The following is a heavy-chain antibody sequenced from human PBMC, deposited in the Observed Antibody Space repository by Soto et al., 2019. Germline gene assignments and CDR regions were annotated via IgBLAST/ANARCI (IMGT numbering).Heavy chain of an antibody. J-gene: IGHJ4*02. CDR1: GFTFSSYG. Sequence: QVQLVESGGGVVQPGRSLRLSCAASGFTFSSYGMHWVRQAPGKGLEWVAVISYDGSNKYYADSVKGRFTISRDNSKNTLYLQMNSLRAEDTAVYYCAKDSWRYCSGGSCYPFDYWGQGTLVTVSS. D-gene: IGHD2-15*01. CDR2: ISYDGSNK. CDR3: AKDSWRYCSGGSCYPFDY. V-gene: IGHV3-30*18.